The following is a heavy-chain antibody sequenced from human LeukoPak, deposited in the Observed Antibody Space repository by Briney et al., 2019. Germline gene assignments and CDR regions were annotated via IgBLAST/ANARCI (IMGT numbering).Heavy chain of an antibody. J-gene: IGHJ4*02. CDR2: IFWDDDK. Sequence: SGPTLVNPTQTLTLNCTYSGFSLSTSGVGVGWFRQPPGKALEWLTLIFWDDDKRYSPSLKSRLTITKDTSKNQVVLTMTNMDPMDTATYYCAHDANGSGFYPIFDYWGQGALVTVSS. CDR3: AHDANGSGFYPIFDY. D-gene: IGHD3-22*01. V-gene: IGHV2-5*02. CDR1: GFSLSTSGVG.